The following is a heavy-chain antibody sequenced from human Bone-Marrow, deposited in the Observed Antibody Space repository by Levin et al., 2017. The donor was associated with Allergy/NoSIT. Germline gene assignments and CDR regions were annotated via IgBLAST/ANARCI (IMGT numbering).Heavy chain of an antibody. D-gene: IGHD3-10*01. J-gene: IGHJ4*02. Sequence: TAGGSLRLSCAASTFTFSDYYLSWIRQAPGKGLEWVSCITSSDSTIYYADSVKGRFTISRDNAKNSLYLQMNSLRAEDTAVYYCASNGYYYGPGSYGDDYWGQGTLVTVSS. CDR1: TFTFSDYY. CDR2: ITSSDSTI. CDR3: ASNGYYYGPGSYGDDY. V-gene: IGHV3-11*01.